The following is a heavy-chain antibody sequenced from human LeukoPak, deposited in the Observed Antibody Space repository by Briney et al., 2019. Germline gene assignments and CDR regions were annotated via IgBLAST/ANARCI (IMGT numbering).Heavy chain of an antibody. D-gene: IGHD3-10*01. CDR2: IYSSGNT. V-gene: IGHV4-4*09. CDR3: VRHGGSYFIY. CDR1: GGSISGYY. J-gene: IGHJ4*02. Sequence: SETLSLTCTVSGGSISGYYWSWIRQPPGKALEWIGYIYSSGNTVYNPSLKSRVTITVDTSKNQFSLKLTSVTAMDTAMYYCVRHGGSYFIYWGQGTLVTVSS.